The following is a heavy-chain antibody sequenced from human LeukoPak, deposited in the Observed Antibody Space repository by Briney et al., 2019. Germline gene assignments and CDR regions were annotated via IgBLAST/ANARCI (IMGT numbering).Heavy chain of an antibody. Sequence: SETLSLTCAVYGGSFSGYYWSWIRQPPGKGLEWIGEINHSGSTNYNPSLKSRVTISVDTSKNQFSLKLSSVTAADTAVYYCARGRRGYSYGRAFDYWGQGILVTVSS. D-gene: IGHD5-18*01. CDR1: GGSFSGYY. CDR2: INHSGST. J-gene: IGHJ4*02. V-gene: IGHV4-34*01. CDR3: ARGRRGYSYGRAFDY.